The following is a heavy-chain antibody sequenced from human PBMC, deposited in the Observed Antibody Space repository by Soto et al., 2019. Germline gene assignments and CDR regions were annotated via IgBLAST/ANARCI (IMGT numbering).Heavy chain of an antibody. CDR2: INTKTGNP. CDR3: ARLVAGAFDV. V-gene: IGHV7-4-1*01. D-gene: IGHD6-13*01. J-gene: IGHJ3*01. Sequence: QVQLVQSGSELKKPGASVKVSCEAFGYSFTTHHINWVRQAPGQGLEWMGWINTKTGNPAYVQGFTGRFVFSLDTSVSTAYLQIYNPKPEYTAVYYCARLVAGAFDVWGQGTMVSAS. CDR1: GYSFTTHH.